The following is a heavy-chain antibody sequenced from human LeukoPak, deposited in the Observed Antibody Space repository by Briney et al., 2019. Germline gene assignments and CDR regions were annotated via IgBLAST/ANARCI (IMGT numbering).Heavy chain of an antibody. CDR2: IVVGSGNT. J-gene: IGHJ3*02. Sequence: SVNVSCKASGFTFTSSAVQWVRHARGQRLEWIGWIVVGSGNTNYAQKFQGRVTITRDMSASTAYMELSSLRSEDTAVYYCAADPPDSSGYYGAFDIWGQGTMVTVSS. D-gene: IGHD3-22*01. CDR3: AADPPDSSGYYGAFDI. CDR1: GFTFTSSA. V-gene: IGHV1-58*01.